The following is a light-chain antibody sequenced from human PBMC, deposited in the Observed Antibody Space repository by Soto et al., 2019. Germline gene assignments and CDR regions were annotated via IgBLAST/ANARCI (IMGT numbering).Light chain of an antibody. V-gene: IGKV3-20*01. CDR1: QSVSSSY. Sequence: EIVLTQSPGTLSLSPGERATLSCRASQSVSSSYLAWNQQKPGQAPRLLIYGASSRASGIPDRFSGSGSGTDFTLTISRLEAEDFAVYYCQQYGSSAWTFGQGTKVDIK. CDR3: QQYGSSAWT. CDR2: GAS. J-gene: IGKJ1*01.